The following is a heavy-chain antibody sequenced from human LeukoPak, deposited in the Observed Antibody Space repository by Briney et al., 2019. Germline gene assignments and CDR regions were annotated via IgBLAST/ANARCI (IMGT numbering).Heavy chain of an antibody. D-gene: IGHD1-26*01. J-gene: IGHJ3*02. Sequence: WVSGVSWNSGNIGYADSVKGRFTISRDNAKISLSLQMNSLRAEDTALYYCAKDFMVGATGWDAFGIWGQGTMVTVSS. V-gene: IGHV3-9*01. CDR3: AKDFMVGATGWDAFGI. CDR2: VSWNSGNI.